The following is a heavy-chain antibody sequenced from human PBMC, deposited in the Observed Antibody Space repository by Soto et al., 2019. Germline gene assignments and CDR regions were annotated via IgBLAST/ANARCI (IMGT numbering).Heavy chain of an antibody. CDR3: AREGTNGVYYYMDV. V-gene: IGHV3-21*01. CDR2: ISSSSSYI. Sequence: PGGSLRLSCAASGFTFSSYSMNWVRQAPGKGLEWVSSISSSSSYIYYADSVKGRFTISRDNAKNSLYLQMNSLRAEDTAVYYCAREGTNGVYYYMDVWGKGTTVTVSS. CDR1: GFTFSSYS. D-gene: IGHD2-8*01. J-gene: IGHJ6*03.